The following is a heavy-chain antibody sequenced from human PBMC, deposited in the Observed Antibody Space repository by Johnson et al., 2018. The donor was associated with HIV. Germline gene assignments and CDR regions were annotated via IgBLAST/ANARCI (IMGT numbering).Heavy chain of an antibody. V-gene: IGHV3-66*01. J-gene: IGHJ3*02. D-gene: IGHD2-15*01. CDR3: ARSKDCSGGSCPDAFDI. CDR1: GFTVSSNY. Sequence: VQLVESGGGLVQPGGSLRLSCAASGFTVSSNYMSWVRQAPGKGLESVSVVYSGGTTHYADSVKGRFTISRDNSKNTLYLQMNSLRAEDTAVYYCARSKDCSGGSCPDAFDIWGQGTMLIVSS. CDR2: VYSGGTT.